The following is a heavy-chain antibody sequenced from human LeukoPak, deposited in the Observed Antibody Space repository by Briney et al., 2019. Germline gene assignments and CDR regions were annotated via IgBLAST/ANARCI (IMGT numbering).Heavy chain of an antibody. CDR1: GYSFANYW. J-gene: IGHJ5*02. CDR3: ARSSSWTTGWFDP. D-gene: IGHD6-13*01. V-gene: IGHV5-51*01. Sequence: AESLKISCRGSGYSFANYWIAWVRQMPGKGLEWMGSIYPGDCDTRYSPSFQGHVTISADKSLTTAYLQWSSLEASDTARYYCARSSSWTTGWFDPWGQGTLVTVSS. CDR2: IYPGDCDT.